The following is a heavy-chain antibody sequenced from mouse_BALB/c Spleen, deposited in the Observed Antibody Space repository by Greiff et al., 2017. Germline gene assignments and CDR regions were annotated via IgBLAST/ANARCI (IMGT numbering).Heavy chain of an antibody. D-gene: IGHD1-1*01. CDR1: GYSITSDYA. Sequence: EVKLQESGPGLVKPSQSLSLTCTVTGYSITSDYAWNWIRQFPGNKLEWMGYISYSGSTSYNPSLKSRISITRDTSKNQFFLQLNSVTTEDTATYYCARRAIITTVPYAMDYWGQGTSVTVSS. V-gene: IGHV3-2*02. J-gene: IGHJ4*01. CDR2: ISYSGST. CDR3: ARRAIITTVPYAMDY.